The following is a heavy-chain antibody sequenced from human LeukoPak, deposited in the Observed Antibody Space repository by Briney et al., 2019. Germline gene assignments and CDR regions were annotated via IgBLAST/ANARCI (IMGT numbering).Heavy chain of an antibody. Sequence: PSETLSLTCTVSGGSISSYYWSWIRQPPGKGLEWIGYIYYSGSTNYNPSLKSRVTISVDTSKNQFSLKLSSVTAADTAVYCCARGGRAYYDILTGHHYYCYMDVWGKGTTVTVSS. CDR1: GGSISSYY. CDR3: ARGGRAYYDILTGHHYYCYMDV. CDR2: IYYSGST. D-gene: IGHD3-9*01. J-gene: IGHJ6*03. V-gene: IGHV4-59*01.